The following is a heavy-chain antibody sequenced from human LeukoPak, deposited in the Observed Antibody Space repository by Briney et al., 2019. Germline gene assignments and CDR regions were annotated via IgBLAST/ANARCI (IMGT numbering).Heavy chain of an antibody. D-gene: IGHD6-13*01. CDR3: ARSIAAAGYKYNWFDP. Sequence: SETLSLTCAVYAGSFSGYYWSWIRQPPGKGLEWIGEINHSGSTNYNPSLKSRVTISVVTSKNQFSLKLSSVTAAATAVYYCARSIAAAGYKYNWFDPWGQGTLVTVSS. CDR1: AGSFSGYY. CDR2: INHSGST. J-gene: IGHJ5*02. V-gene: IGHV4-34*01.